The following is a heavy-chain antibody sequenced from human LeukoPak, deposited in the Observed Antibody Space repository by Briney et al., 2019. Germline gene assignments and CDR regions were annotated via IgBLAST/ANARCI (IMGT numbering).Heavy chain of an antibody. Sequence: GSLRLSCAASGFTFSSYSMNWVRQAPGKGLEWGSSISSSSSYIYYADSVKGRFTISRDNAKNSLYLQMNSLRAEDTAVYYCASIAAAGLSRGDYFDYWGQGTLVTVSS. V-gene: IGHV3-21*01. CDR1: GFTFSSYS. CDR2: ISSSSSYI. CDR3: ASIAAAGLSRGDYFDY. D-gene: IGHD6-13*01. J-gene: IGHJ4*02.